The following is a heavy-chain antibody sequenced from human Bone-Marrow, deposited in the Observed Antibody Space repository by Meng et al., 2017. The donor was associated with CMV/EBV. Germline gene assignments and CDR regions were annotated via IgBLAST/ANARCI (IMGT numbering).Heavy chain of an antibody. J-gene: IGHJ4*02. D-gene: IGHD6-6*01. CDR3: ARDKGGSSSDFDY. CDR1: GGTFSSYA. CDR2: INPSGGST. Sequence: ASVKVSCKASGGTFSSYAISWVRQAPGQGLEWMGIINPSGGSTSYAQKFQGRVTMTRDTSTSTVYMELSSLRSEDTAVYYCARDKGGSSSDFDYWGQGTLVTVSS. V-gene: IGHV1-46*01.